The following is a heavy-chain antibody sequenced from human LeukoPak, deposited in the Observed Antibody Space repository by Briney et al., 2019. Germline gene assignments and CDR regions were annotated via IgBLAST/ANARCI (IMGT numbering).Heavy chain of an antibody. CDR1: GYTFTSYG. Sequence: ASVKVSCKASGYTFTSYGISWVRQAPGQGLEWMGWISAYNGNTNYAQKLQGGVTMTTDTSTSTAYMELRSLRSDDTAVYYCAREKSRGYSYGRTNWFDPWGQGTLVTVSS. CDR2: ISAYNGNT. V-gene: IGHV1-18*04. D-gene: IGHD5-18*01. CDR3: AREKSRGYSYGRTNWFDP. J-gene: IGHJ5*02.